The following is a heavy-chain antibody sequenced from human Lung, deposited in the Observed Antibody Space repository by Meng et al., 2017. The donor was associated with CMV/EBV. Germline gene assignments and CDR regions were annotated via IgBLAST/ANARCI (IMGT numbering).Heavy chain of an antibody. CDR1: GGTFSSYA. CDR3: ASLGYCSSTSCPFYYYYGMDV. D-gene: IGHD2-2*01. J-gene: IGHJ6*02. V-gene: IGHV1-69*10. Sequence: SVXVSXXASGGTFSSYAISWVRQAPGQGLEWMGGIIPILGIANYAQKFQGRVTITAGKSTSTAYMELSSLRSEDTAVYYCASLGYCSSTSCPFYYYYGMDVWGQGXTVTVSS. CDR2: IIPILGIA.